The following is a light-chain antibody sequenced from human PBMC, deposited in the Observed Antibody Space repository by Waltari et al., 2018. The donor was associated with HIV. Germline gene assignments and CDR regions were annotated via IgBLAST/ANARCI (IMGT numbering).Light chain of an antibody. V-gene: IGLV2-8*01. CDR1: SSDIGAYDS. Sequence: QSALTQPPSASGSLGQSVTISCTGSSSDIGAYDSVSWFQQHPRSAPKLLLYEVTMRPSTVSDRFSGSRSGSTAFLTVAGLQPDEEATYFCSSYGDSLRVLFGGGTNVTVL. CDR2: EVT. J-gene: IGLJ3*02. CDR3: SSYGDSLRVL.